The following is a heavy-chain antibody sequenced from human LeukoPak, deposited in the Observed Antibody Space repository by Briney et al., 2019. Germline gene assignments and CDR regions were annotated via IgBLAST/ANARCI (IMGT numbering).Heavy chain of an antibody. V-gene: IGHV3-66*01. J-gene: IGHJ4*02. CDR3: ARDQSYYFDY. CDR1: GFTVSSNY. Sequence: GGSLRLSCAASGFTVSSNYMSWVRQAPGKGLEWVSVIYSGGSTYYADSVKGRFTISRDNSKNTLYLQMNNLRAEDTAVYYCARDQSYYFDYWGQGTLVTVSS. CDR2: IYSGGST.